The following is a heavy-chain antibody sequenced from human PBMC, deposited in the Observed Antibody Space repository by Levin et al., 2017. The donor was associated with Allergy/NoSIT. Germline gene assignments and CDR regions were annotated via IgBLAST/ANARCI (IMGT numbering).Heavy chain of an antibody. D-gene: IGHD4-17*01. CDR2: IGTAGDT. J-gene: IGHJ4*02. CDR3: AREGTTRALQT. V-gene: IGHV3-13*01. CDR1: GFTFSSYD. Sequence: PGGSLRLSCAASGFTFSSYDMHWVRQATGKGLEWVSAIGTAGDTYYPGSVKGRFTISRENAKNSLYLQMNSLRAGDTAVYYCAREGTTRALQTWGQGTLVTVSS.